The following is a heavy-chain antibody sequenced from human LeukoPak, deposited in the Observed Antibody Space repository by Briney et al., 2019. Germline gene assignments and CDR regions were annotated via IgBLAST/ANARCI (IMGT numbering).Heavy chain of an antibody. CDR3: ARDTSVDYSSSSGDY. D-gene: IGHD6-6*01. V-gene: IGHV1-18*01. J-gene: IGHJ4*02. CDR2: ISAYNGNT. Sequence: GASVKVSCKASGYTFTSYVISWVRQAPGQGLEWMGWISAYNGNTKYAQKLQGRVTMTTDTSTSTAYMELRSLRSDDTAVYYCARDTSVDYSSSSGDYWGQGTLVTVSS. CDR1: GYTFTSYV.